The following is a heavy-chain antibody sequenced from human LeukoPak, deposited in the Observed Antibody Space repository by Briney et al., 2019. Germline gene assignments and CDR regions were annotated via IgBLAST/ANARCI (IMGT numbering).Heavy chain of an antibody. Sequence: PSETLSLTCAVSGYSISSGYYWGWIQQPPGKGLEWIGNIYHSGSTYYNPSLKSRVTISVDTSKNQFSLKLSSVTAADTAVYYCARLEYNSGGAFDIWGQGTMVTVSS. V-gene: IGHV4-38-2*01. CDR2: IYHSGST. CDR3: ARLEYNSGGAFDI. J-gene: IGHJ3*02. CDR1: GYSISSGYY. D-gene: IGHD1-1*01.